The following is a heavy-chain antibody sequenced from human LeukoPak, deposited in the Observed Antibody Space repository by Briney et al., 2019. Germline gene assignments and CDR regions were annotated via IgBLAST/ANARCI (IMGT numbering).Heavy chain of an antibody. V-gene: IGHV4-59*02. Sequence: SHTLALTCAFSGALVTDYYWRWTRQPPRKAVEWIRYIDHSGKSDDHPPLRSRDPASLDTSKKQFSLNLIYVTAADTAVYYCTRGHWGLQSWSQGTLVTVSS. CDR3: TRGHWGLQS. J-gene: IGHJ5*02. D-gene: IGHD7-27*01. CDR2: IDHSGKS. CDR1: GALVTDYY.